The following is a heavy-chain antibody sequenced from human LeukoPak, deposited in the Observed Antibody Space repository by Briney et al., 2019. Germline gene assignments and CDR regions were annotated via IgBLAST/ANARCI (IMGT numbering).Heavy chain of an antibody. J-gene: IGHJ4*02. CDR2: IRTTAEGAKYA. Sequence: GGSLTLPYATSGFSFSDYPMNWVRQAPGKGLEWISNIRTTAEGAKYAYYADSVKGRVTISRDDGKNTLYLHMNSLRDDDTAVYYCATDHRHAFDYWGQGILVTVSS. CDR1: GFSFSDYP. V-gene: IGHV3-48*02. CDR3: ATDHRHAFDY.